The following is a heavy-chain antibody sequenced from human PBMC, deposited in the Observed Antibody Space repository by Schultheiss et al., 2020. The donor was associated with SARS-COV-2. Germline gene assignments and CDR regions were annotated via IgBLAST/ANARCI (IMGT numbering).Heavy chain of an antibody. V-gene: IGHV1-24*01. J-gene: IGHJ4*02. Sequence: ASVKVSCKVSGYTLTELSMHWVRQAPGKGLEWMGGFDPEDGETIYAQKFQGRVTMTEDTSTDTAYMELSSLRSEDTAVYYCATRGSSGWYWDYWGQGTLVTVSS. CDR1: GYTLTELS. D-gene: IGHD6-19*01. CDR2: FDPEDGET. CDR3: ATRGSSGWYWDY.